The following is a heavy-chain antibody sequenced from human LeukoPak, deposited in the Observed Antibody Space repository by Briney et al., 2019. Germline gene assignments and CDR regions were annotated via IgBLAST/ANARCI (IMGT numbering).Heavy chain of an antibody. V-gene: IGHV1-69*13. Sequence: GASVKVSCKASGGTFSSYAISWVRQAPGHGLEWMGGIIPIFSTADYTQKFQGRVTITADESTSTAYMELSSLRSEDTAVYYCARDPQYYYGSGRNPNAFDIWGQGTMVAVSS. J-gene: IGHJ3*02. D-gene: IGHD3-10*01. CDR1: GGTFSSYA. CDR2: IIPIFSTA. CDR3: ARDPQYYYGSGRNPNAFDI.